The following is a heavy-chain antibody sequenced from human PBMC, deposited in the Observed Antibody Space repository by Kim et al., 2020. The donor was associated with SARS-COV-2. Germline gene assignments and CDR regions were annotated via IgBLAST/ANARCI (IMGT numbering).Heavy chain of an antibody. D-gene: IGHD4-4*01. CDR3: ARDPVGDGYSFFDY. J-gene: IGHJ4*02. Sequence: GGSLRLSCAASGLTVSSNHMAWIRQAPGKGLEWVSVIFRGGSTYYAASVQGRFTISRDYSKDTLSLQMNSLRAEDTAIYYCARDPVGDGYSFFDYCGQGT. V-gene: IGHV3-53*01. CDR1: GLTVSSNH. CDR2: IFRGGST.